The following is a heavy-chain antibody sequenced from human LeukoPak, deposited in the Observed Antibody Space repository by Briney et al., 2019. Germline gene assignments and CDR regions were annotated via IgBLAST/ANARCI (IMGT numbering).Heavy chain of an antibody. CDR2: INPNSGGT. J-gene: IGHJ5*02. V-gene: IGHV1-2*02. D-gene: IGHD5-12*01. CDR3: ARDSPALDILATINWFDP. Sequence: GASVKVSCTASGYTFTGHYIHWVRQAPGQGLEWMGWINPNSGGTNYAQKFQGRVTMTRDTSISTAYMELSRLKSDDTAVYYCARDSPALDILATINWFDPWGQGTLVTVSS. CDR1: GYTFTGHY.